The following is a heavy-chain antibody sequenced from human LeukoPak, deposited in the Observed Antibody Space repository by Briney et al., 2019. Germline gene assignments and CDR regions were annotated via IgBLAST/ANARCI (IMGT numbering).Heavy chain of an antibody. D-gene: IGHD5-18*01. CDR1: GFLFSDYY. V-gene: IGHV3-11*01. CDR2: ISSSGSTI. CDR3: AGRTRSVDTALAAPDY. J-gene: IGHJ4*02. Sequence: GGSLRLSCAASGFLFSDYYMNWIRQAPGKGLEWVSYISSSGSTIHYADSVKGRFTISRDNAKTSLYLQMNSLRTEDTAVYYCAGRTRSVDTALAAPDYWGQGTLVTVSS.